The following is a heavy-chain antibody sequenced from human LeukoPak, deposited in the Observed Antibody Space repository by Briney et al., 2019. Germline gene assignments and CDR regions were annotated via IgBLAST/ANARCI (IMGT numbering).Heavy chain of an antibody. V-gene: IGHV1-2*02. J-gene: IGHJ4*02. CDR2: IHPSSGAT. CDR1: EYTFTDFY. CDR3: TREDY. Sequence: GASVKVSCKASEYTFTDFYIFWVRQAPGQGLEWMGWIHPSSGATTYARRFQGRVTLTRDTSINTAYMELSGLTSDDTAVYYCTREDYWGQGTLVTVSS.